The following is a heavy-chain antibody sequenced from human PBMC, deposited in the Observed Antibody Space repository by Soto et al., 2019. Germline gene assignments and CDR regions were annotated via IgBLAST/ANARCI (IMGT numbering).Heavy chain of an antibody. Sequence: SVKCSCKSSGGTFSSYAISWVRQAPGQGLEWMGGIIPIFGTANYAQKFQGRVTITADESKNTLYLQMNSLRAEDSAVYYCEKVGFSEDSWGQGTLVTVSS. D-gene: IGHD3-3*01. CDR1: GGTFSSYA. J-gene: IGHJ4*02. CDR3: EKVGFSEDS. V-gene: IGHV1-69*01. CDR2: IIPIFGTA.